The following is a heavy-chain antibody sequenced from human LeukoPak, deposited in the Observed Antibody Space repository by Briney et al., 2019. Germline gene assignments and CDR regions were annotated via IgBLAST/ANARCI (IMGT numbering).Heavy chain of an antibody. Sequence: GETLKISCKGSGYSFTSYWIGWVRQMPGKGLGWMGIIYPGDSDTRYSPSFQGQVTISADKSISTAYLQWSSLKASDTAMYYCASQRWLQSRAAFDIWGQGTMVTVSS. D-gene: IGHD5-24*01. CDR1: GYSFTSYW. V-gene: IGHV5-51*01. J-gene: IGHJ3*02. CDR2: IYPGDSDT. CDR3: ASQRWLQSRAAFDI.